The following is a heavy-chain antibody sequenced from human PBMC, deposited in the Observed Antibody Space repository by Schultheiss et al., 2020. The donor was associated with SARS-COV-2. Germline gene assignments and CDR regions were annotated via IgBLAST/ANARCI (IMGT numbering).Heavy chain of an antibody. CDR1: GGSISSCGYY. CDR2: IYYSGST. Sequence: SETLSLTCTVSGGSISSCGYYWSWIRQPPGKGLEWIGYIYYSGSTNYNPSLKSRVTISVDTSKNQFSLKLSSVTAADTAVYYCANLHMSGPYNWFDPWGQGTLVTVSS. CDR3: ANLHMSGPYNWFDP. V-gene: IGHV4-61*08. J-gene: IGHJ5*02. D-gene: IGHD2-21*01.